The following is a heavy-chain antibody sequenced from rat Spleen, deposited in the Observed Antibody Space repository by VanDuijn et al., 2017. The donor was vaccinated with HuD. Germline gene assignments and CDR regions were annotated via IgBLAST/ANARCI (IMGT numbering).Heavy chain of an antibody. CDR3: ARHVWLGAPWYFDF. CDR2: ISTSGGST. Sequence: EVQLVESGGGLVQPGRSMKLSCAASGFTFSDYYMAWVRQAPTKGLEWVATISTSGGSTYYRDSVKGRFTISRDNAKSTLYLQMDSLRSEDTATYYCARHVWLGAPWYFDFWGPGTMVTVSS. J-gene: IGHJ1*01. D-gene: IGHD5-1*01. CDR1: GFTFSDYY. V-gene: IGHV5-25*01.